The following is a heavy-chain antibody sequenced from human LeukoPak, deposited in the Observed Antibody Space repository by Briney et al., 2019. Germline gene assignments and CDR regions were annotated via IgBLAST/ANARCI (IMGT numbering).Heavy chain of an antibody. CDR3: ARHCIAAASSYYYYYMDV. Sequence: PSQTLSLTCTVSGGSISSGDYYWSWIRQPPGKGLEWIGYIYYSGSTYYNPSLKSRVTISVDTSKNQFSLKLSSVTAADTAVYYCARHCIAAASSYYYYYMDVWGKGTTVTVSS. J-gene: IGHJ6*03. V-gene: IGHV4-30-4*01. CDR1: GGSISSGDYY. CDR2: IYYSGST. D-gene: IGHD6-13*01.